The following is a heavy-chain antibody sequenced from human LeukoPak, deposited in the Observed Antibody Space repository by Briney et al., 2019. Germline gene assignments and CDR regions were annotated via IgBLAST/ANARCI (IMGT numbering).Heavy chain of an antibody. J-gene: IGHJ5*02. V-gene: IGHV4-34*01. CDR3: ARAGYYDFWSGLNWFDP. Sequence: SETLSLTCAVYGGSFSGYYWSWIRQPPGKGLEWIGEINHSGSTNYNPSLKSRVTISVDTSKSQFSLKLSSVTAADTAVYYCARAGYYDFWSGLNWFDPWGQGTLVTVSS. D-gene: IGHD3-3*01. CDR1: GGSFSGYY. CDR2: INHSGST.